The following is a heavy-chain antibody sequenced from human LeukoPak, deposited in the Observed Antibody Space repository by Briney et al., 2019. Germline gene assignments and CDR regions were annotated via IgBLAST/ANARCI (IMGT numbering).Heavy chain of an antibody. J-gene: IGHJ4*02. CDR1: GYTFTKYA. CDR3: ARDESD. CDR2: IDTGKGNT. V-gene: IGHV1-3*04. Sequence: ASVKVSCKTPGYTFTKYALHWVRQAPGQGLEWLGWIDTGKGNTRYSQKLQDRVTLTRDTSATTAYMELSSLRSEDTAVYYCARDESDWGQGTLVTVSS.